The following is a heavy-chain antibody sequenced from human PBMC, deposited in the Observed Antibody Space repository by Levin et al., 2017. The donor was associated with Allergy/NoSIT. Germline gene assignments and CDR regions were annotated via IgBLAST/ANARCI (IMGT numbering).Heavy chain of an antibody. Sequence: PGGSLRLSCEASGFTFSDYTMSWVRQLPGKRLEWVASILGGGDRTYYADSVEGRFTISRDNFRDILYLEVTSLRADGTAIFYFTKRHSERTDPAHFNSWGQGARVTVYS. J-gene: IGHJ4*02. CDR3: TKRHSERTDPAHFNS. V-gene: IGHV3-23*01. CDR1: GFTFSDYT. CDR2: ILGGGDRT.